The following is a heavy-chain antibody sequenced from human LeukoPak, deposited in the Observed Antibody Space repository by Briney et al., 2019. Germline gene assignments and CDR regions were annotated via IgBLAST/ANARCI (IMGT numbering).Heavy chain of an antibody. CDR2: IYHSGST. CDR1: GGSISSSNW. CDR3: ARSSGKDYYGMDV. Sequence: SGTLSLTCAVSGGSISSSNWWSWVRQPPGKGLEWIGEIYHSGSTNYNPSLKSRVTISVDKSKNQFSLKLSSVTAADTAVYYCARSSGKDYYGMDVWGQGTTVTVSS. V-gene: IGHV4-4*02. D-gene: IGHD6-19*01. J-gene: IGHJ6*02.